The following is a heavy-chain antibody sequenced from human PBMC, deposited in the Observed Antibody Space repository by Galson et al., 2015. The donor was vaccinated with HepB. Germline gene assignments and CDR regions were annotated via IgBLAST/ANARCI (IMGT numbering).Heavy chain of an antibody. CDR1: GFAFSRHG. CDR2: VWYDGRKK. V-gene: IGHV3-33*01. D-gene: IGHD2-21*01. J-gene: IGHJ4*02. CDR3: WMIVTHLDY. Sequence: SLRLSCAASGFAFSRHGMHWARQAPGKGLEWVAVVWYDGRKKYYSESVEGRFTISRDNSKNMVYLQMNSLRVEDTAVYYCWMIVTHLDYRRQGTLATVSS.